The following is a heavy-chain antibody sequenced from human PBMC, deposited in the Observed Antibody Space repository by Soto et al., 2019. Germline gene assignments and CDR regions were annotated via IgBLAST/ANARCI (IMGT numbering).Heavy chain of an antibody. Sequence: QLQLQESGPGLVKPSETLSLTCTVSGGSISSSSYYWGWIRQPPGKGLEWIGSIYYSGSTYYNPSLKSRVTISVDTSKNQFSLKLSSVPAADTAVYYCAKGGSGSYSNAFDIWGQGTMVTVSS. J-gene: IGHJ3*02. CDR2: IYYSGST. V-gene: IGHV4-39*01. D-gene: IGHD3-10*01. CDR3: AKGGSGSYSNAFDI. CDR1: GGSISSSSYY.